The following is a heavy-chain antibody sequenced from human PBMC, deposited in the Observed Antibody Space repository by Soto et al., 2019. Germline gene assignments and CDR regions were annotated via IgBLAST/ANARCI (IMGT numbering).Heavy chain of an antibody. Sequence: QVQLVQSGAEVKKPGSSMKVSCKASGGTFRRYISWVRQAPGQGLAWMGGIIDMYGTANYEQKFQGRVTITADEFTSTAYMELSSLKPDDTGVYYCAPNTSGYFPDWGQGTLVTVSS. CDR3: APNTSGYFPD. J-gene: IGHJ4*02. CDR2: IIDMYGTA. CDR1: GGTFRRY. V-gene: IGHV1-69*01. D-gene: IGHD3-22*01.